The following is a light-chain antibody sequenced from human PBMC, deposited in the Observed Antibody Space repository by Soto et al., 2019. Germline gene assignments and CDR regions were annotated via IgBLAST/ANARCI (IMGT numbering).Light chain of an antibody. CDR2: WAS. CDR1: QRVLYSSNNKNY. CDR3: QQYYSSWT. J-gene: IGKJ1*01. V-gene: IGKV4-1*01. Sequence: DIVMTQSPDSLAVSLGERATINCKSSQRVLYSSNNKNYLAWYQQKPGQPPKLLIYWASTRESGVPDRFSGSGSGTDFTLTISSLHAEDVAVYYCQQYYSSWTFGQGTKVEIK.